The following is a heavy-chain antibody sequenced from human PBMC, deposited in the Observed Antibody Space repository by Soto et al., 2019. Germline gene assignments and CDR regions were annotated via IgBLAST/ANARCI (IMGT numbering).Heavy chain of an antibody. Sequence: GGSLRLSCAASGFTFSSYAMSWVRQAPGKGLEWVSAISGSGGSTYYADSVKGRFTISRDNSKNTLYLQMNSLRAEDTAVYYCAKVPKSITIFGVVIAYYFDYWGQGTLVTVSS. D-gene: IGHD3-3*01. V-gene: IGHV3-23*01. J-gene: IGHJ4*02. CDR2: ISGSGGST. CDR3: AKVPKSITIFGVVIAYYFDY. CDR1: GFTFSSYA.